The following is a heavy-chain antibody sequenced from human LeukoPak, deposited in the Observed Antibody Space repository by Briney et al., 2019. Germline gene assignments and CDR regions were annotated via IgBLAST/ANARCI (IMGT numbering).Heavy chain of an antibody. V-gene: IGHV4-59*01. CDR1: GGSISSYY. Sequence: SETLSLTCTVSGGSISSYYWSWIRQPPGKGLEWIGYIYYSGSTNYNPSLKSRVTISVDTSKNQFSLKLSSVTAADTAVYHCARRPRGAMAPFDIWGQGTMVTVSS. J-gene: IGHJ3*02. D-gene: IGHD3-10*01. CDR2: IYYSGST. CDR3: ARRPRGAMAPFDI.